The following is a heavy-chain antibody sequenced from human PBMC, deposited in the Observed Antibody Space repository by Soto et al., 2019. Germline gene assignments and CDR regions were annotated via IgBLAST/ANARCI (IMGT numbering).Heavy chain of an antibody. V-gene: IGHV1-3*01. CDR3: ARVRRAAAGWGRGFDS. CDR1: GYTFTSYA. Sequence: QVQLVQSGAEVKKPGASVKVSCKASGYTFTSYAMHWVRQAPGQRLEWMGWINAGNGNTKYSQKFQGRVTITSDTSPSTAYIELSSLRSEDTAVYYGARVRRAAAGWGRGFDSWGQGTLVTVSS. D-gene: IGHD6-13*01. CDR2: INAGNGNT. J-gene: IGHJ4*02.